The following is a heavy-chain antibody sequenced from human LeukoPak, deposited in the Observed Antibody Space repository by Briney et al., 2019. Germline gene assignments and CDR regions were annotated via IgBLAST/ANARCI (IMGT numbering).Heavy chain of an antibody. J-gene: IGHJ4*02. V-gene: IGHV1-2*02. Sequence: ASVKVSCKASGYTFTGYYMHWVRQAPGQGLEWMGWINPNSGGTNYAQKFQGRVTMTRDTSTSTVYMELSSLRSEGTAVYYCARDWGQQLGRDCFDYWGQGTLVTVPS. CDR1: GYTFTGYY. CDR2: INPNSGGT. CDR3: ARDWGQQLGRDCFDY. D-gene: IGHD6-13*01.